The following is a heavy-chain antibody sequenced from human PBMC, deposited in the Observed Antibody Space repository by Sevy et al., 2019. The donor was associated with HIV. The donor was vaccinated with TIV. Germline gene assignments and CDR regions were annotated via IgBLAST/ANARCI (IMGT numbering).Heavy chain of an antibody. Sequence: GGSLRLSCAASGFTFRNDAMSWVRQAPGKALEWVSALSGTGGSTYYADSAMGRFTMSRDNSKNTLYLQMNSLRVEDRAVYYCAKDLDIVAVAAAIRLSYWGQGTLVTVSS. J-gene: IGHJ4*02. CDR2: LSGTGGST. D-gene: IGHD2-2*01. V-gene: IGHV3-23*01. CDR3: AKDLDIVAVAAAIRLSY. CDR1: GFTFRNDA.